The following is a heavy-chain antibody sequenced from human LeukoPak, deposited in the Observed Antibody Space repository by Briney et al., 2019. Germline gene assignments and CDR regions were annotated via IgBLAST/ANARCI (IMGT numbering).Heavy chain of an antibody. D-gene: IGHD6-19*01. CDR2: IHGSGNT. Sequence: SETLSLTCTVAGASISSWYWSWIRQPPGKGLEWIGNIHGSGNTNYNPSLKSRVSMSLDTSKNQVSLKLTSVTAADTATYFCARETMLAGFASGLGFNYWGQGILVTVSS. CDR3: ARETMLAGFASGLGFNY. CDR1: GASISSWY. J-gene: IGHJ4*02. V-gene: IGHV4-59*12.